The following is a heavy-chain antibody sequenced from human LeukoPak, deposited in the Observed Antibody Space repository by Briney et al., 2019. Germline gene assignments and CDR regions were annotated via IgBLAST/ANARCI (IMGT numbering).Heavy chain of an antibody. J-gene: IGHJ5*02. Sequence: GGSLRLSCAASGFTISTYGMSWVRQAPGKGLEWVSSISGGTTYYADSVKGRFTISRDNSRNTLYLQMNSLRAEDTAVYYCAKDRGQSSGWFPWGQGTLVTVSS. CDR2: ISGGTT. D-gene: IGHD6-19*01. CDR1: GFTISTYG. V-gene: IGHV3-23*01. CDR3: AKDRGQSSGWFP.